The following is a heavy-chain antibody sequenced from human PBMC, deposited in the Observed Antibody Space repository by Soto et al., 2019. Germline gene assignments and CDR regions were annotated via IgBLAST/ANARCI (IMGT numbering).Heavy chain of an antibody. V-gene: IGHV4-39*01. CDR3: ARRLYYDSSGFEGGGMDV. CDR2: IYYSGST. D-gene: IGHD3-22*01. Sequence: SETLSLTCTVSGGSISSSSYYRGWIRQPTEKGLEWIGSIYYSGSTYYNPSLKSRVTICVDTSKNQFSLKLSSVTAADKAVYYCARRLYYDSSGFEGGGMDVWGQGTTVTVSS. CDR1: GGSISSSSYY. J-gene: IGHJ6*02.